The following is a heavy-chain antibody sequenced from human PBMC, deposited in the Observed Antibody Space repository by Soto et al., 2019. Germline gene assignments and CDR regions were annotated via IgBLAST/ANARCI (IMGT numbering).Heavy chain of an antibody. CDR3: ARHRHGSGSYYFILGNYMDV. J-gene: IGHJ6*03. Sequence: SETLSLTCTVSGDSVSNSNYYWGWIRQPPGKGLEWIGTMHADGSTYYNPSLKSRVTISVDTSKNQFSLKLSSVTAADTAVYYCARHRHGSGSYYFILGNYMDVWGKGTTVTVSS. V-gene: IGHV4-39*01. CDR2: MHADGST. D-gene: IGHD3-10*01. CDR1: GDSVSNSNYY.